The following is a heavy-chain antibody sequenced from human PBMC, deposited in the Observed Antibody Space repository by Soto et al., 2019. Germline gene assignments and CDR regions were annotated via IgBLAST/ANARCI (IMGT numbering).Heavy chain of an antibody. CDR1: GYTFTNYG. Sequence: QVQLVQSGPEVKKPGASVKVSCKTSGYTFTNYGISWVRQAPGQGHEWMGWITTDKGKTTYAQKFQGRVTMTTDTPTGTAYMELRSLRSEDTAVYYCAARSQAFEYWGRGTLVTVSS. CDR2: ITTDKGKT. CDR3: AARSQAFEY. J-gene: IGHJ4*02. V-gene: IGHV1-18*01.